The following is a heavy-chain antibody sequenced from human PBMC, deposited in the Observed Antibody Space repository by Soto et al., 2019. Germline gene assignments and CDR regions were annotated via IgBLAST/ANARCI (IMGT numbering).Heavy chain of an antibody. J-gene: IGHJ4*02. CDR2: IYHSGTT. CDR1: GDSISSGNW. D-gene: IGHD4-17*01. CDR3: AREPNYGGNAGYFDY. Sequence: QVQLQESGPGLVKPSGTLSLTCSVSGDSISSGNWWTWVRQPPGKGLEWIGEIYHSGTTNYSPSLTSRVTSSVYKSKTQFSLNLTSVTAADTAVYYCAREPNYGGNAGYFDYGGQGTLVTVSP. V-gene: IGHV4-4*02.